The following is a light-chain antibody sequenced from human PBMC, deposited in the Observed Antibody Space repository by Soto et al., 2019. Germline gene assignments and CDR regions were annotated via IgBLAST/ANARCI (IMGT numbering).Light chain of an antibody. V-gene: IGLV2-14*03. Sequence: QSALTQPASVSGFPGQSITISCTGTIKDVGNENYVSWYQQRPGKVPKLIIYDVRDRPSGVSYRFSASKAGYTASLTISGLQADDEAVYYCGSYRTTDTPYVFGTGTKVTVL. CDR1: IKDVGNENY. CDR3: GSYRTTDTPYV. CDR2: DVR. J-gene: IGLJ1*01.